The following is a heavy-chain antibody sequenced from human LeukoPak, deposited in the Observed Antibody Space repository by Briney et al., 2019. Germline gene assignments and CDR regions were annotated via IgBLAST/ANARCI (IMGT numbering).Heavy chain of an antibody. V-gene: IGHV3-30*18. D-gene: IGHD4-17*01. CDR3: AKLADTVINPHFDY. Sequence: GGALRLSCAASGLTFRSYAMHWVRQSPGKGLEWVAIISFDGTSKYHADSVKGRFTISRENFKNTLYLQMNSLRVEDTAVYYCAKLADTVINPHFDYWGQGTLVTVSS. CDR1: GLTFRSYA. CDR2: ISFDGTSK. J-gene: IGHJ4*02.